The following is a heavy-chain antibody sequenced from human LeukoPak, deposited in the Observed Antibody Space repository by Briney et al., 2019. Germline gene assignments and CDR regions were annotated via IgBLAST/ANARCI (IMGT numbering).Heavy chain of an antibody. Sequence: SETLSLTCAVYGGSFSGYYRSWIRQPPGKGLEWIGEINHSGSTNYNPSLKSRVTIPVDTSKNQFSLKLSSVTAADTAVYYCARGRYCSGGSCYSGYYYYYMDVWGKGATVTVSS. CDR1: GGSFSGYY. D-gene: IGHD2-15*01. CDR2: INHSGST. V-gene: IGHV4-34*01. J-gene: IGHJ6*03. CDR3: ARGRYCSGGSCYSGYYYYYMDV.